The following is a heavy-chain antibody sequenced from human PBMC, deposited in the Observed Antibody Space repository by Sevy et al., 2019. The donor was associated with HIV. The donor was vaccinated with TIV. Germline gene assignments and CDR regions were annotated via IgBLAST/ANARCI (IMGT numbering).Heavy chain of an antibody. V-gene: IGHV4-4*07. Sequence: SETLSLTCTVSGVSISTDSWNWIRQPAGKGLEWFGRIYSSGRTNYNPALKSRVTMSVDTSKNQFSLKLRSVTAADTAVYYCARGARGGGVDVWGQGTTVTVSS. CDR1: GVSISTDS. J-gene: IGHJ6*02. D-gene: IGHD3-10*01. CDR3: ARGARGGGVDV. CDR2: IYSSGRT.